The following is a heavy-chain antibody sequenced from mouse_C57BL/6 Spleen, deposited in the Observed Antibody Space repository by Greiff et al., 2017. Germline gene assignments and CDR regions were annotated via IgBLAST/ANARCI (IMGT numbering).Heavy chain of an antibody. CDR2: INPSSGYT. Sequence: VQLQQSGAELARPGASVKMSCKASGHTFTSHTMHWVKQRPGQGLEWIGYINPSSGYTKYNQKFKDKATLTAAKSSSTAYMQLSSLTSEDSAVYYCARYNYDGNWYFDVWGTGTTVTVSS. D-gene: IGHD2-12*01. J-gene: IGHJ1*03. CDR3: ARYNYDGNWYFDV. CDR1: GHTFTSHT. V-gene: IGHV1-4*01.